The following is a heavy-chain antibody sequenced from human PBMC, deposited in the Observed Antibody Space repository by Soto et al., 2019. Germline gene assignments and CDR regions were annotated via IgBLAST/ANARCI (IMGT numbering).Heavy chain of an antibody. CDR3: ARDQGGYVWFDP. Sequence: GTLALTGTVSGGSISSYYWSWIRQPPGKGLEWIGYIYYSGSTNYNPSLKSRVTISVDTSKNQFSLKLSSVTAADTAVYYCARDQGGYVWFDPWGQGTLVTVSS. D-gene: IGHD5-12*01. J-gene: IGHJ5*02. V-gene: IGHV4-59*01. CDR2: IYYSGST. CDR1: GGSISSYY.